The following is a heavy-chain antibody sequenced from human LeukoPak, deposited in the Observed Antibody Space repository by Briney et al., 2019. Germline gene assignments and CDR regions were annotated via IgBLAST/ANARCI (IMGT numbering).Heavy chain of an antibody. CDR3: ARDEGYCSSTSCWDAIDI. D-gene: IGHD2-2*01. CDR1: GGSISSSNYY. J-gene: IGHJ3*02. CDR2: IYYSGST. Sequence: PSETLSLTCTVSGGSISSSNYYWGWIRQPPGKGLEWIGNIYYSGSTYYNPSLKSRVTISVDTSKNQFSLKLSSVTAADTAVYYCARDEGYCSSTSCWDAIDIWGQGTMVTVSS. V-gene: IGHV4-39*02.